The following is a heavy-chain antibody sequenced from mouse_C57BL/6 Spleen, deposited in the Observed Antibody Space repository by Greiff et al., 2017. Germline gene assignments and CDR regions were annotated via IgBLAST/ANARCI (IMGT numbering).Heavy chain of an antibody. D-gene: IGHD2-2*01. V-gene: IGHV5-4*03. CDR3: ARGLWLLDY. CDR2: ISDGGSYT. J-gene: IGHJ2*01. CDR1: GFTFSSYA. Sequence: EVNVVESGGGLVKPGGSLKLSCAASGFTFSSYAMSWVRQTPEKRLEWVATISDGGSYTYYPDNVKGRFTISRDNAKNNLYLQMSHLKSEDTAMYYCARGLWLLDYWGQGTTLTVSS.